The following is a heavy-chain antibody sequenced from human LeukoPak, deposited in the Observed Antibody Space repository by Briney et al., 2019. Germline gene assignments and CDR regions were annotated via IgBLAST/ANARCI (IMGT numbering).Heavy chain of an antibody. CDR3: AGDSSSSIYFDY. Sequence: SETLSLTCTVSGGSISSYYWSWIRQPAGKGLEWIGYIYYSGSTNYNPSLKSRVTISVDTSKNQFSLKLSSVAAADTAVYYCAGDSSSSIYFDYWGQGTLVTVSS. CDR2: IYYSGST. D-gene: IGHD6-6*01. V-gene: IGHV4-59*01. J-gene: IGHJ4*02. CDR1: GGSISSYY.